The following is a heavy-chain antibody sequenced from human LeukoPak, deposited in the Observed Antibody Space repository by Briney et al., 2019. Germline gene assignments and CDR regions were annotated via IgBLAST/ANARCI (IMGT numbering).Heavy chain of an antibody. V-gene: IGHV3-33*01. J-gene: IGHJ4*02. CDR3: ARSGSGSYYNWGFDY. D-gene: IGHD3-10*01. CDR2: IWYDGSNK. CDR1: GFTFSSYG. Sequence: GRSLRLSCAASGFTFSSYGMHWVRQAPGKGLEWVAVIWYDGSNKYYADSVKGRFTISRDNSKNTLYLQMNSLRAEETAVYYCARSGSGSYYNWGFDYWGQGTLVTVSS.